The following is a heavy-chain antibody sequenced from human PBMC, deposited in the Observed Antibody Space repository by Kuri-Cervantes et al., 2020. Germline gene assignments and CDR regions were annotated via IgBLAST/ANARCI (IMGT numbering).Heavy chain of an antibody. CDR1: GFTFSSYS. V-gene: IGHV3-21*01. J-gene: IGHJ3*01. CDR3: ASTKRGSNAFDV. CDR2: ISSSSSYI. D-gene: IGHD2-8*01. Sequence: GGSLRLSCAASGFTFSSYSMNWVRQAPGKGLEWVSSISSSSSYIYYADSVKGRFTISRDNAKNTLYLQMNSLRAEDTAVYYCASTKRGSNAFDVWGQGTMVTVSS.